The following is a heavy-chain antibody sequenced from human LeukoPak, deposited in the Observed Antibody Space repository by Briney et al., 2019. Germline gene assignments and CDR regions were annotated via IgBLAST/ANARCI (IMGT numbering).Heavy chain of an antibody. V-gene: IGHV4-39*01. J-gene: IGHJ3*02. CDR2: IYYSGST. CDR1: GGSIGSSSYH. Sequence: SETLSLTCTVSGGSIGSSSYHWGWIRQPPGKGLEWIGSIYYSGSTYYNPSLKSRVTISVDTSKNQFSLKLSSVTAADTAVYYCARRAAAVIDAFDIWGQGTMVTVSS. CDR3: ARRAAAVIDAFDI. D-gene: IGHD6-13*01.